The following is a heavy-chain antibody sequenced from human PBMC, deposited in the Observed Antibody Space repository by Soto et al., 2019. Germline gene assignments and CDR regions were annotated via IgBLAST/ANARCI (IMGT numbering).Heavy chain of an antibody. V-gene: IGHV1-69*04. Sequence: SVKVSCKASGGTFSSYTISWVRQAPGQGLEWMGRIIPILGIANYAQKFQGRVTITADKSTSTAYMELSSLRSEDMAVYYCARDGGGYCSGGSCYGDDAFDIWGQGTMVTVSS. D-gene: IGHD2-15*01. CDR2: IIPILGIA. CDR3: ARDGGGYCSGGSCYGDDAFDI. J-gene: IGHJ3*02. CDR1: GGTFSSYT.